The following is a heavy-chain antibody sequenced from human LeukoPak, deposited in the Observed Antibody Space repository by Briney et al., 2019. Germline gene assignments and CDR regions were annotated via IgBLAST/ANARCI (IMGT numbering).Heavy chain of an antibody. CDR1: GFTFSSYW. CDR2: INAEGSST. D-gene: IGHD1-1*01. J-gene: IGHJ3*02. Sequence: PRGSLGLSCAASGFTFSSYWVHWVRQTPGTGLVWVSHINAEGSSTTYGDSVKGRFTISRDNAKNTLYLQMNSLRAEDTAVYYCARGTGTTFDIWGQGTMVTVSS. V-gene: IGHV3-74*01. CDR3: ARGTGTTFDI.